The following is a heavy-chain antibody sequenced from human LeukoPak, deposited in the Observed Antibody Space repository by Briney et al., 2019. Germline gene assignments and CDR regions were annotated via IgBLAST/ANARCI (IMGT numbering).Heavy chain of an antibody. CDR1: GFTFSSYA. CDR2: ISGSGGST. CDR3: ARGRVVVVPNPPYFDY. J-gene: IGHJ4*02. V-gene: IGHV3-23*01. D-gene: IGHD3-22*01. Sequence: PGGSLRLSCAASGFTFSSYAMSWVRQAPGKVLEWVSAISGSGGSTYYADSVKGRFTISRDNSKNTLYLQMNSLRAEDTAVYYCARGRVVVVPNPPYFDYWGQGTLVTVSS.